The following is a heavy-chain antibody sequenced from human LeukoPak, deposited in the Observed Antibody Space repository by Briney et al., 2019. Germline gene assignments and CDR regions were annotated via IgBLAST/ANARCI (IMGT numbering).Heavy chain of an antibody. CDR1: GGSISSYY. D-gene: IGHD3-10*01. CDR2: IYYSGST. V-gene: IGHV4-59*01. CDR3: ARAGVRLGYYGMDV. Sequence: SETLSLTCTVSGGSISSYYWSWIRHPPGKGLEWSGYIYYSGSTNYNPSLTSRATTSVDASQNQFSLKLTSVTAADTAVYYCARAGVRLGYYGMDVWGQGTTVTVSS. J-gene: IGHJ6*02.